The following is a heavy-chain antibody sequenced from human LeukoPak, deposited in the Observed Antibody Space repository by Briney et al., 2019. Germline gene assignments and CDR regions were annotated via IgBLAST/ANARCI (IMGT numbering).Heavy chain of an antibody. V-gene: IGHV1-69*13. CDR2: IIPIFGTA. Sequence: GASVKVSCKASGGTFSSYAISWVRQAPGQGLEWMGGIIPIFGTANYAQKFQGRVTITADESTSTAYMELSSLRSEDTAVYYCARDRAAKGWFGELFYPYWGQGTLVTVSS. CDR1: GGTFSSYA. D-gene: IGHD3-10*01. J-gene: IGHJ4*02. CDR3: ARDRAAKGWFGELFYPY.